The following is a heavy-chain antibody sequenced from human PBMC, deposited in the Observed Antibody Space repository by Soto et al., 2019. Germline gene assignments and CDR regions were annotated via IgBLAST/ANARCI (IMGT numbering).Heavy chain of an antibody. CDR2: IYYSGST. CDR1: GGSISSGDYY. V-gene: IGHV4-30-4*01. D-gene: IGHD4-17*01. Sequence: SETLSLTCTVSGGSISSGDYYWSWIRQPPGKGLEWIGYIYYSGSTYYNPSLKSRVTISVDTPKNQFSLKLSSVTAADTAVYYCARFATTVTTNWFDPWGQGTLVTVSS. J-gene: IGHJ5*02. CDR3: ARFATTVTTNWFDP.